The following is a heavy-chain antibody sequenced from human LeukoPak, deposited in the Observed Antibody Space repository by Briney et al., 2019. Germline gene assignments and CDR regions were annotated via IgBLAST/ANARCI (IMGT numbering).Heavy chain of an antibody. Sequence: PGGSLRLSCVASGFAFSSYWMSWVRQAPGKGLEWVANIKQDGSERYYVDSVKGRITISRDNAKDSLYLQMNNLRADDTAVYYCARAYSSSFDNWGQGTLVTVSS. D-gene: IGHD6-13*01. CDR2: IKQDGSER. V-gene: IGHV3-7*04. CDR3: ARAYSSSFDN. CDR1: GFAFSSYW. J-gene: IGHJ4*02.